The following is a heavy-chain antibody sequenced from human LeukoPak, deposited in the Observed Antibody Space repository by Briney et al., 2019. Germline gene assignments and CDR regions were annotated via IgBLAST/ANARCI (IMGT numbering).Heavy chain of an antibody. CDR2: ISSSGSTI. Sequence: GGSLRLSCAASGFTFSSYERNWVRQAPGKGLEWVSYISSSGSTIYYADSVKGRFTISRDNAKNSLYLQMNSLRAEDTALYYCARDSLVRGVINDYWGQGTLVTVSS. CDR1: GFTFSSYE. J-gene: IGHJ4*02. CDR3: ARDSLVRGVINDY. V-gene: IGHV3-48*03. D-gene: IGHD3-10*01.